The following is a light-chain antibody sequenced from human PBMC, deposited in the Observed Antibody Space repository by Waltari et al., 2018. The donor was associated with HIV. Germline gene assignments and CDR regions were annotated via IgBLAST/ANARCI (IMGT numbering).Light chain of an antibody. Sequence: QSVLTQPPSVSGAPGQRVTISCTGRSSNIGACYDVHWYQQLPGTAPQLHIYGNNNRPSGVPDRVSGSKSGTSASLAITGLQAEDEADYYCQSYDSSLSGYVFGTGTKVTVL. CDR1: SSNIGACYD. CDR2: GNN. CDR3: QSYDSSLSGYV. V-gene: IGLV1-40*01. J-gene: IGLJ1*01.